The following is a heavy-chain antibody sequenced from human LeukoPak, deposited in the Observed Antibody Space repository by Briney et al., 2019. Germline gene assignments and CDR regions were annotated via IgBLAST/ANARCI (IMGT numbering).Heavy chain of an antibody. V-gene: IGHV4-4*07. D-gene: IGHD3-10*01. CDR1: GGSISSYY. J-gene: IGHJ6*04. CDR3: ARMQGHELLWFGASQALDV. Sequence: SETLSLTCTVSGGSISSYYWSWIRQPTGKGLEWIGRIYTSGSTNYNPSLKSRVTMSVDTSKNQFSLKLSSVTAADTAVYYCARMQGHELLWFGASQALDVRGKGTTVTVSS. CDR2: IYTSGST.